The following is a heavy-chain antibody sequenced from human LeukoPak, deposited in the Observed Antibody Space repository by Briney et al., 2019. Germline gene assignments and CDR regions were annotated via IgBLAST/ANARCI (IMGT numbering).Heavy chain of an antibody. Sequence: GGSLRLSCAASGFTFSVYWMSWVRQAPGKGLEWVANIKQDGSEKYYVDSVKGRFTISRDNAKNSLYLQMNSLRAEDTAVYYCARGWEPNTFDYWGQGTLVTVSS. CDR2: IKQDGSEK. J-gene: IGHJ4*02. CDR1: GFTFSVYW. CDR3: ARGWEPNTFDY. V-gene: IGHV3-7*01. D-gene: IGHD1-26*01.